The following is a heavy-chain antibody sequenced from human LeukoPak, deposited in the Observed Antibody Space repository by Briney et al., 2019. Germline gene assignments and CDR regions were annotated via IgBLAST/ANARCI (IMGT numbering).Heavy chain of an antibody. Sequence: PSETLSLTCTVSGGSISSHYWSWIRQPPGKGLEWIGYIYYSGSTNYNPSLKSRVTISVDTSKNQFSLKLSSVTAADTAVYYRARDGVASPYYFDYWGQGTLVTVSS. CDR2: IYYSGST. CDR3: ARDGVASPYYFDY. V-gene: IGHV4-59*11. J-gene: IGHJ4*02. CDR1: GGSISSHY. D-gene: IGHD3-3*01.